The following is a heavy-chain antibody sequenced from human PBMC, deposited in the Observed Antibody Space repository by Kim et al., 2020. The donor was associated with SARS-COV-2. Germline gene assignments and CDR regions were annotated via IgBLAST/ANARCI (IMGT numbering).Heavy chain of an antibody. CDR1: GFTFSSYG. V-gene: IGHV3-30*18. CDR3: AKAEAYDY. J-gene: IGHJ4*02. Sequence: GGSLRLSCAASGFTFSSYGMHWVRQAPGKGLEWVAVISYDGSNKYYADSVKGRFTISRDNSKNMLYLQMNSLRAEDTAVYYCAKAEAYDYWGQGTLVTVSS. CDR2: ISYDGSNK.